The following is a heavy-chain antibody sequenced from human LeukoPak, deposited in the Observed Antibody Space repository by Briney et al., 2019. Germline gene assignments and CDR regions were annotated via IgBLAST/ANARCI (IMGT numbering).Heavy chain of an antibody. CDR3: ATGLRFLEWLSPDY. Sequence: ASVKVSCKVSGYTLTELSMHWVRQAPGKGLEWMGGFDPEDGETIYAQKFQGRVTMTEDTSTDTAYMELSSLRSEDTAVYYCATGLRFLEWLSPDYWGQGTLVTVS. CDR2: FDPEDGET. CDR1: GYTLTELS. D-gene: IGHD3-3*01. J-gene: IGHJ4*02. V-gene: IGHV1-24*01.